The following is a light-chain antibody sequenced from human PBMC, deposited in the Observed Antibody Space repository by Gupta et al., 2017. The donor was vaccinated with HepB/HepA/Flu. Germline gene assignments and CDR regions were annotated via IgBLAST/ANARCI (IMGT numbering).Light chain of an antibody. CDR1: QSVSNNY. J-gene: IGKJ5*01. Sequence: EIVLTQSPGTLSLSPGERVTLSCRASQSVSNNYLAWYRQKPGQAPRLLIYGASSRATGIPDRFSGGGSRTDFTLTISRLEPEDFGVFYCQQYGSSSITFGQGTRLEIK. CDR2: GAS. V-gene: IGKV3-20*01. CDR3: QQYGSSSIT.